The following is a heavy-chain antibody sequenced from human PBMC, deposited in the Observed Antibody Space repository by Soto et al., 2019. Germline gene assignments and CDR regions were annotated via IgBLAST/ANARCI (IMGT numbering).Heavy chain of an antibody. CDR3: ARLITGTTSEGSISDY. Sequence: QVQLVQSGAEVKKPGSSVKVSCKASGGTFSSYAISGVRQAPGQGLEWMGGIIPIFGKANYAQKFQGRVTITADESKSTAYLELSSLRSEDTAVYYCARLITGTTSEGSISDYWGQGTLVTVSS. J-gene: IGHJ4*02. CDR1: GGTFSSYA. V-gene: IGHV1-69*01. CDR2: IIPIFGKA. D-gene: IGHD1-20*01.